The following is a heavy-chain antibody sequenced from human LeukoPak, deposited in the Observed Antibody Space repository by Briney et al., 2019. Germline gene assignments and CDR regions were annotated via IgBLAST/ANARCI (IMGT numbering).Heavy chain of an antibody. CDR3: AKLGYCSSTSCYEAPGNDY. V-gene: IGHV3-9*01. CDR2: ISWYSGSI. Sequence: GRPLRLSCAASGFTFDDYAMHWVRQAPGKGLEWVSGISWYSGSIGYADSVKGRFTISRDNAKNSLYLQMNSLRAEDTALYYCAKLGYCSSTSCYEAPGNDYWGQGTLVTVSS. J-gene: IGHJ4*02. D-gene: IGHD2-2*01. CDR1: GFTFDDYA.